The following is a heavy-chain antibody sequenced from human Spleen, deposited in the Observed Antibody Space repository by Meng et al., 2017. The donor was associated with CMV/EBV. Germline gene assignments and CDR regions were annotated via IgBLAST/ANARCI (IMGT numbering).Heavy chain of an antibody. Sequence: FTFSDYYMSWIRQAPGKGLEWISYISSSSSTIHYADSVRGRFTISRDNAKNSLYLQMNSLRAEDTAVYYCARDLVYDSSGYSQDLDYWGQGTLVTVSS. D-gene: IGHD3-22*01. CDR2: ISSSSSTI. J-gene: IGHJ4*02. V-gene: IGHV3-11*01. CDR3: ARDLVYDSSGYSQDLDY. CDR1: FTFSDYY.